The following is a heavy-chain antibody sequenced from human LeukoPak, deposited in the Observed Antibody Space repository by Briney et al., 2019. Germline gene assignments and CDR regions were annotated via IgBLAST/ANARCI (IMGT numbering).Heavy chain of an antibody. V-gene: IGHV3-43*01. D-gene: IGHD4-17*01. J-gene: IGHJ4*02. Sequence: PGGSLRLSCVVSGFTFDEYSMQWVRQAPGKGLEWVSVIEWNGGRTYYADSVKGRFTISRDNSKDTLYLQMNSLRAEDTAVYYCAKRPSDYGDYVSYFDYWGQGTLVTVSS. CDR3: AKRPSDYGDYVSYFDY. CDR1: GFTFDEYS. CDR2: IEWNGGRT.